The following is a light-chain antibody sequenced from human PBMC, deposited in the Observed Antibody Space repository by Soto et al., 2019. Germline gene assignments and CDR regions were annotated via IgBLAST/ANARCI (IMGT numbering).Light chain of an antibody. CDR2: EVS. CDR3: SSYTTISTLEV. Sequence: QSALTQPASVSGSNGQSITISCTGTSSDVGGYNYVSWYQQHPGKAPKLMIYEVSNRPSGVSNRFSGSKSGNTASLTISGLQAEDEADYYCSSYTTISTLEVFGGGTKVTVL. CDR1: SSDVGGYNY. J-gene: IGLJ3*02. V-gene: IGLV2-14*01.